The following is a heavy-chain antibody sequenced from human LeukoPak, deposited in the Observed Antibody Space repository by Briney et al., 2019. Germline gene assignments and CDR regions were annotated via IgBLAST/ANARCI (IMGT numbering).Heavy chain of an antibody. CDR2: IKQDGSEK. V-gene: IGHV3-7*04. CDR1: GFTFSNYW. CDR3: ARYRGSGCFDP. Sequence: PGGSLRLSCAASGFTFSNYWMTWVRQAPGKGLEWVANIKQDGSEKYYVDSLKGRFTISRDNAKSSLYLQMSSPRAEDTAVYYCARYRGSGCFDPWGQGTLVTVSS. J-gene: IGHJ5*02. D-gene: IGHD6-19*01.